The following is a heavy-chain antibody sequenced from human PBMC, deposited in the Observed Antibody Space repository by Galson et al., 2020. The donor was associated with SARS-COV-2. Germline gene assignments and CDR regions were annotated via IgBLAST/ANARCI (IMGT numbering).Heavy chain of an antibody. D-gene: IGHD3-10*01. CDR3: ARAAGGFDSPLNYFDY. CDR2: INHSGST. J-gene: IGHJ4*02. V-gene: IGHV4-34*01. CDR1: GGSFSGYY. Sequence: SETLSLTCAVYGGSFSGYYWSWIRQPPGKGLEWIGEINHSGSTNYNPSLKSRVTISVDTSKNQFSLKLSSVTAADTAVYYCARAAGGFDSPLNYFDYWGQGTLVTVSS.